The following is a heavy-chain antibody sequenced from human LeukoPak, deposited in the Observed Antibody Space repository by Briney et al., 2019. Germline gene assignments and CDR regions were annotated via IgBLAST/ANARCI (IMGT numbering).Heavy chain of an antibody. Sequence: SETLSLTCTVSGGSISNYWWSWIRQPPGKGLEWIGYVFDSGGTDYNPSLKSRVTISVDTSKKQFSLKLSSVTAADTAVYYCARGYSSSWNYFDYWGQGTLVAVSS. CDR2: VFDSGGT. J-gene: IGHJ4*02. V-gene: IGHV4-59*01. CDR1: GGSISNYW. D-gene: IGHD6-13*01. CDR3: ARGYSSSWNYFDY.